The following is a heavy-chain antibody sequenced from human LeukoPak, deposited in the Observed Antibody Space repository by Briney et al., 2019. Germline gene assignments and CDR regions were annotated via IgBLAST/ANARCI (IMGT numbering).Heavy chain of an antibody. D-gene: IGHD6-13*01. CDR3: ASTGYSSSWYIDAFDI. V-gene: IGHV1-18*01. CDR1: GYTFTSYG. Sequence: ASVKVSCKASGYTFTSYGISWVRQAPGQGLEWMGWISAYNGNTNYAQKLQGRVTMTTDTSTSTAYMELRSLRSDDTAVYYCASTGYSSSWYIDAFDIWGQGTMVTVSS. CDR2: ISAYNGNT. J-gene: IGHJ3*02.